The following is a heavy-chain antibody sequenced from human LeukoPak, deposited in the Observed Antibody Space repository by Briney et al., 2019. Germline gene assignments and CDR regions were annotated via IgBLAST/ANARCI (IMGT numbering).Heavy chain of an antibody. Sequence: SETLSLTCAVYGGSFSGYYWSWIRQPPGKGLEWIGEINHSGSTNYSPSLKSRVTISVDTSKNQFSLKLSSVTAADTAVYYCARTPISRTMVTTSYQRNWFDPWGQGTLVTVSS. CDR1: GGSFSGYY. D-gene: IGHD4-17*01. CDR2: INHSGST. V-gene: IGHV4-34*01. J-gene: IGHJ5*02. CDR3: ARTPISRTMVTTSYQRNWFDP.